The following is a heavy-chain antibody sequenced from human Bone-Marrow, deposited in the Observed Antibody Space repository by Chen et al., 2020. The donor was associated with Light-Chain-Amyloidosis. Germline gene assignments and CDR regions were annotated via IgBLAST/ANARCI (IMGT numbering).Heavy chain of an antibody. V-gene: IGHV1-3*01. J-gene: IGHJ4*02. CDR3: ASGHL. Sequence: QVQLVQSGAEVKKPGASVKVSCKASGYTFTSYAMHWVRQAPGQRLDWMGWINAGNGNTKESQKFQGRVTITRDTSASTAYMELSSLRSEDTAVYYCASGHLWGQGTLVTVSS. CDR1: GYTFTSYA. CDR2: INAGNGNT.